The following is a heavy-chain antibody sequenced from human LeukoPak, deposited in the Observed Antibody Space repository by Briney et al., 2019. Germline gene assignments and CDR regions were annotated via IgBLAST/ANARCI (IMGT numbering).Heavy chain of an antibody. Sequence: GGSLRLSCAASGFTFSSYAMHWVRQAPGKGLEWVAVISYDGSNKYYADSVKGRFTISRDNSKNTLYLQMNSLRAEDTAVYYCARDPTSGADPIIYYYYGMDVWGQGTTVTVSS. D-gene: IGHD1-1*01. V-gene: IGHV3-30-3*01. CDR3: ARDPTSGADPIIYYYYGMDV. CDR2: ISYDGSNK. J-gene: IGHJ6*02. CDR1: GFTFSSYA.